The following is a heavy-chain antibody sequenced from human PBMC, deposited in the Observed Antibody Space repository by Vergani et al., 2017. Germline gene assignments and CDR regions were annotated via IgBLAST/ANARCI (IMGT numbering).Heavy chain of an antibody. J-gene: IGHJ4*02. V-gene: IGHV3-9*01. CDR1: GFTFADYG. CDR3: ARLGLTASRREAPVFDY. D-gene: IGHD6-13*01. Sequence: EVQLVESGGGLVQPGRSLRLSCAASGFTFADYGMHWVRQAPGKGLEWVSGITWNSGNIDYADSVKGRFTISRDNAKNSLYLQMNSLRAEDTAVYFCARLGLTASRREAPVFDYWGQGTLVTVSS. CDR2: ITWNSGNI.